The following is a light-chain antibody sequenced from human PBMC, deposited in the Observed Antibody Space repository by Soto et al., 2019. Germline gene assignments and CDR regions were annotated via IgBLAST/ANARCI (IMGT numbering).Light chain of an antibody. CDR1: LSISNN. V-gene: IGKV3-15*01. Sequence: LSVSPGERATLSCRASLSISNNLAWYQQKPGQAPMLLIYSASTRATAIPARFSGSASGTEFTLTISSLQSEDFAVYYCQQYNEWPLTFGGGTKVETK. CDR3: QQYNEWPLT. J-gene: IGKJ4*01. CDR2: SAS.